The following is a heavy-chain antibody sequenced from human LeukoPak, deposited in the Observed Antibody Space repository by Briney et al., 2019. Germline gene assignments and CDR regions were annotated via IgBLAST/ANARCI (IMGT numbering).Heavy chain of an antibody. Sequence: GGSLRLSCVASGFTCSDYSMSWIRQAPGKGLEWVSYISSSGSTIYYADSVKGRFTISRDNAKNSLYLQMNSLRAGDTAVYYCARDDYSGTYQTPDYWGQGTLVIVSS. D-gene: IGHD1-26*01. CDR3: ARDDYSGTYQTPDY. CDR2: ISSSGSTI. J-gene: IGHJ4*02. V-gene: IGHV3-11*04. CDR1: GFTCSDYS.